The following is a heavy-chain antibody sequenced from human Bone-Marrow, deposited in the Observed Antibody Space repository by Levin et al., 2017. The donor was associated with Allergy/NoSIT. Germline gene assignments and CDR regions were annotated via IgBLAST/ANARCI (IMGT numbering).Heavy chain of an antibody. Sequence: GGSLRLSCAASGFSFNNYAMHWVRQDPGKGLDWVAVISHDGSTRYYADSVKGRFTVSRDNSKNTLSLEMNSLRAEDPAVYHCARDEYLYESSGYYEALYHYAMDVWGQGTTVTVSS. CDR2: ISHDGSTR. J-gene: IGHJ6*02. D-gene: IGHD3-22*01. CDR3: ARDEYLYESSGYYEALYHYAMDV. CDR1: GFSFNNYA. V-gene: IGHV3-30*04.